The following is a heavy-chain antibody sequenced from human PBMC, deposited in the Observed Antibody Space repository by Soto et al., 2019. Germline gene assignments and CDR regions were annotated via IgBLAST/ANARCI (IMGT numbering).Heavy chain of an antibody. D-gene: IGHD3-16*01. CDR3: ARRGRGAGDAFDI. V-gene: IGHV6-1*01. Sequence: PSQTLSLTCAISGDSVSSHSAAWNWIRQSPSRGLEWLGRTFYRSKWYNDYAVPVKSRITINPDTSKNQFSLQLHSVTPDDTAVYYCARRGRGAGDAFDIWGQGTMVTVSS. J-gene: IGHJ3*02. CDR1: GDSVSSHSAA. CDR2: TFYRSKWYN.